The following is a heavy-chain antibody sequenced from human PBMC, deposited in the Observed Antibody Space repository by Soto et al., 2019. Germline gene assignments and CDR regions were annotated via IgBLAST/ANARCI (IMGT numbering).Heavy chain of an antibody. J-gene: IGHJ4*01. CDR2: IYHGGTT. CDR1: GYSISSGSY. CDR3: EKAHVMVVAGSNFDY. Sequence: SETLSLTCTVSGYSISSGSYWGWIRQPPGKGPEWIASIYHGGTTFYNPSLKSRVTVSVDKSNNQFSLKLRSVTAADTAVYYCEKAHVMVVAGSNFDYWGHGTLVTVSS. V-gene: IGHV4-38-2*02. D-gene: IGHD6-19*01.